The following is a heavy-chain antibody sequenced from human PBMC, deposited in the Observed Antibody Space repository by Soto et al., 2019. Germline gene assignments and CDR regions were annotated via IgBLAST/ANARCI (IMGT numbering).Heavy chain of an antibody. V-gene: IGHV1-18*01. CDR1: GYTFTSYG. CDR3: ARVRGTIFVDGTAPNAFDY. D-gene: IGHD3-10*02. CDR2: ISAYNGNT. J-gene: IGHJ4*02. Sequence: ASVKVSCKASGYTFTSYGISWVRQAPGQGLEWMGWISAYNGNTNYAQKLQGRVTMTTDTSTSTAYMELRSLRSDDTAVYYCARVRGTIFVDGTAPNAFDYCGQVTLVTVSS.